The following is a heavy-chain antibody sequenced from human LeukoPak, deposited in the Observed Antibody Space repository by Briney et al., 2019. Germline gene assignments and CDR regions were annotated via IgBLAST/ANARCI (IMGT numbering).Heavy chain of an antibody. Sequence: SETLSLTCSVSGGSISCYHWIWMRQSPGKGLEWIGYMHHSGSASDNPSLKSRVTISLDTPKNQFSLKLSSVTAADTAVYYCARLGGTARMDVWGQGTTVTVS. V-gene: IGHV4-59*01. D-gene: IGHD3-16*01. CDR3: ARLGGTARMDV. J-gene: IGHJ6*02. CDR1: GGSISCYH. CDR2: MHHSGSA.